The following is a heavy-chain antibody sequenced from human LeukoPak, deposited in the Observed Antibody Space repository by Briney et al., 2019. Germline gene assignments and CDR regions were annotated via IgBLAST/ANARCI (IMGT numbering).Heavy chain of an antibody. J-gene: IGHJ4*02. CDR3: ARHASVDGNWPRPLDY. D-gene: IGHD6-19*01. Sequence: SETLSLTCTVSGGSISSSPYYWGWIRQPPGKGLEWIGNVYYSGSTYYNPSLKTRVTISVDTSKNQFSLKPTSVTAADTAVYYCARHASVDGNWPRPLDYWGQGSLVTVS. CDR1: GGSISSSPYY. V-gene: IGHV4-39*01. CDR2: VYYSGST.